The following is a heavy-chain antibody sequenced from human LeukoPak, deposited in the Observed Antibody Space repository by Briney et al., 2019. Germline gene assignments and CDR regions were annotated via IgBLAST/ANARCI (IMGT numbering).Heavy chain of an antibody. CDR2: IRGGGGST. J-gene: IGHJ4*02. CDR1: GFTFSTHA. CDR3: EKAGYCDGADCYSVDY. V-gene: IGHV3-23*01. D-gene: IGHD2-15*01. Sequence: PGGSLRLSCAASGFTFSTHALTWVRQAPGKGLQWVSTIRGGGGSTYYADSVKGRFTISRDDSKNTLYLQMNSLRAEDTAIYYCEKAGYCDGADCYSVDYWGQGTLVTVSS.